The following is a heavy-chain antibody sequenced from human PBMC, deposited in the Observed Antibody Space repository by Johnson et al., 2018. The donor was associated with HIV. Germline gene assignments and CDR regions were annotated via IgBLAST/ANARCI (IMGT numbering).Heavy chain of an antibody. CDR2: ISHDGANQ. J-gene: IGHJ3*02. CDR1: GLTFRMYA. CDR3: ARTPYGDYDDAFNI. Sequence: QVQLVESGGGVVQPVRSLRLSCAASGLTFRMYAMHWVRQAPGKGLEWVALISHDGANQYYADSVKGRFLVSRDDSMNTLFLEMKSVRPEDTAVYYCARTPYGDYDDAFNIWGQGTMVTVSS. D-gene: IGHD4-17*01. V-gene: IGHV3-30-3*01.